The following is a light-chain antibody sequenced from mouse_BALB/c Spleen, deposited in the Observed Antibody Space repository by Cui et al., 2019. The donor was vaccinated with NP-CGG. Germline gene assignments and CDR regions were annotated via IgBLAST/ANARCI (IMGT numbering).Light chain of an antibody. J-gene: IGLJ1*01. V-gene: IGLV1*01. CDR1: TGAVTTSNY. CDR2: GTN. CDR3: ALWYSNHWV. Sequence: PVLSQDCALTTSPGETVTLTCRSSTGAVTTSNYANWVQEKPDHLFTGLIGGTNNRAPGVPARFSGSLIGDKAALTITGAQTEDEAIYFCALWYSNHWVFGGGTKLTVL.